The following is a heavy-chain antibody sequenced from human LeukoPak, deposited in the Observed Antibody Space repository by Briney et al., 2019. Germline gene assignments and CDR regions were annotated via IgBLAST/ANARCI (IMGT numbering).Heavy chain of an antibody. CDR1: GFTFNSYG. CDR3: ARDVLAAGATGTFDI. D-gene: IGHD1-14*01. Sequence: GGSLRLSCAASGFTFNSYGMNWVRQAPGKGLEWVSYISNSGNTIYYADSVKGRFTISRDNAKTSLYLQMNSLRAEDTAVYYCARDVLAAGATGTFDIWGQGTMVTVSS. CDR2: ISNSGNTI. V-gene: IGHV3-48*04. J-gene: IGHJ3*02.